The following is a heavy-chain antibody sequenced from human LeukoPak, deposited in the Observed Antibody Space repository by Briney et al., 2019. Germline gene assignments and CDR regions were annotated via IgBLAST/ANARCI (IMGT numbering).Heavy chain of an antibody. J-gene: IGHJ4*02. CDR3: ARYDSSGYTFDY. V-gene: IGHV3-21*01. D-gene: IGHD3-22*01. CDR2: ISSSSSYI. Sequence: GGSLRLSCAASGFTFSSYSMNWVRQAPGKGLEWVSSISSSSSYIYYADSVRGRFTISRDNAKNSLYLQMNSLRAEDTAVYYCARYDSSGYTFDYWGQGTLVTVSS. CDR1: GFTFSSYS.